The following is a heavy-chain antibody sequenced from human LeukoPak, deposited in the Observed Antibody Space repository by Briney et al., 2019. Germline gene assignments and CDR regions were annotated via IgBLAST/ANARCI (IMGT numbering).Heavy chain of an antibody. V-gene: IGHV1-69*05. D-gene: IGHD3-22*01. CDR2: IIPIFGTA. CDR1: GGTFSSYA. J-gene: IGHJ4*02. CDR3: VYYDSSGYFY. Sequence: EASVKASCKASGGTFSSYAISWVRQAPGQGLEWMGGIIPIFGTANYAQKFQGRVTITTGESTSTAYMELSSLRSEDTAVYYCVYYDSSGYFYWGQGALVTVSS.